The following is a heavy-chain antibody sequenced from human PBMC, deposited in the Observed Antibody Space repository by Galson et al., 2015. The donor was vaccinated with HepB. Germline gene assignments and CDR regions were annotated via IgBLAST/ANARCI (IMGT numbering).Heavy chain of an antibody. D-gene: IGHD2/OR15-2a*01. J-gene: IGHJ6*03. CDR2: VWNDGSEK. CDR3: ARARQYYHMDV. Sequence: SLRLSCETSGFPFGNYAMHWVRQAPGKGLEWMAVVWNDGSEKYYADSVKGRFAISKDTSNNTLYLQMNSLRVDDTAVYYCARARQYYHMDVWGKGTAVIVSS. V-gene: IGHV3-33*01. CDR1: GFPFGNYA.